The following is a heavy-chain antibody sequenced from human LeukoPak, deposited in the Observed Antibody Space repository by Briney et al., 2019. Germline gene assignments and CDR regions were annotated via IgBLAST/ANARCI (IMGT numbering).Heavy chain of an antibody. CDR3: AKVRSGSANWALRIFDN. V-gene: IGHV3-23*01. J-gene: IGHJ4*02. CDR2: ISPGGGTT. D-gene: IGHD1-1*01. Sequence: GGSLRLSCEVSGFAFGSEAMSWVRQSPARGLEWVASISPGGGTTYYADYAKDRFTISRDNSNNMLYVQMNSLRAEDTAVYYCAKVRSGSANWALRIFDNWGQGTLVTVSS. CDR1: GFAFGSEA.